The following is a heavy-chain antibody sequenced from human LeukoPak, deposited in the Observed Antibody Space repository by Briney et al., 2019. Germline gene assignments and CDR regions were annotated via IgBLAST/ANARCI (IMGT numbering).Heavy chain of an antibody. CDR2: TRNKANSYIT. V-gene: IGHV3-72*01. J-gene: IGHJ4*02. D-gene: IGHD2-15*01. CDR1: GFTFSDHY. CDR3: AREGDIVVGGGFDY. Sequence: GGSLRLSCAASGFTFSDHYMDWVRQAPGKGLEWVGRTRNKANSYITEYAASVKGRFAISRDDSKNSLYLQMNSLQTEDTAGYYCAREGDIVVGGGFDYWGQGTLVTVSS.